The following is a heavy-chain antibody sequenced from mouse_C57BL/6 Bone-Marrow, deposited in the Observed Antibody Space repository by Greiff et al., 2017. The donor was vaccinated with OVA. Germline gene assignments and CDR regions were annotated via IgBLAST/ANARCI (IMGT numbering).Heavy chain of an antibody. CDR2: IRSKSNNYAT. J-gene: IGHJ3*01. V-gene: IGHV10-1*01. Sequence: VQVVESGGGLVQPKGSLKISCAASGFSFNTYAMNWVRQAPGKGLEWVARIRSKSNNYATYYADSVKARFTISRDDSESMLYLQMNNLKTEDTAMDYCVRQGYSALCAYWGQGTLVTVSA. CDR1: GFSFNTYA. CDR3: VRQGYSALCAY.